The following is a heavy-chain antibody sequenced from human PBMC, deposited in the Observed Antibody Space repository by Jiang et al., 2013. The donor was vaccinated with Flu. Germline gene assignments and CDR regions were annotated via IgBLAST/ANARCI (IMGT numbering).Heavy chain of an antibody. CDR1: GYTFSSHG. J-gene: IGHJ5*02. V-gene: IGHV1-69*06. CDR2: IMPIFGTT. Sequence: SVKVSCKASGYTFSSHGINWVRQAPGQGLEWMGEIMPIFGTTNSAQKFQGRLTITADKSTSAAYMELSGLRSEDTAVYYCAKRNTYGPSAWFDPWGQGTLVTVSS. CDR3: AKRNTYGPSAWFDP. D-gene: IGHD5-18*01.